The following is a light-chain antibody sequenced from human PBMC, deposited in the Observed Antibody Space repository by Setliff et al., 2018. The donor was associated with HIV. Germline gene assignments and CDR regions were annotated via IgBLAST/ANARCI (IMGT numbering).Light chain of an antibody. J-gene: IGLJ3*02. V-gene: IGLV1-44*01. CDR1: NSNIGTTT. CDR3: SSYTASSTLV. CDR2: TNS. Sequence: QSALTQSPSVSGTPGQRVTISCSGSNSNIGTTTVNWYQRLPGAAPKLIIYTNSHRPSGVPDRFSGSKSGTSASLAISGLRSEDEAEYYCSSYTASSTLVFGGGTKVTVL.